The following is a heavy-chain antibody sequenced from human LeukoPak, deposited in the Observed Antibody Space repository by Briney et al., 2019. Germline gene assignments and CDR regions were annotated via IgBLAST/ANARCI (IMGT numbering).Heavy chain of an antibody. CDR3: ATYSTSWYRRVYYYYYMDV. J-gene: IGHJ6*03. V-gene: IGHV1-24*01. Sequence: ASVKVSCKVSGYSLTDLPMHWVRQAPGKGLEWMGGFDSQDGKTSYAQKFQGRVTMTEDTSTDTAYMELSSLTSEDTALYYCATYSTSWYRRVYYYYYMDVWGKGTTVTVSS. CDR2: FDSQDGKT. D-gene: IGHD6-13*01. CDR1: GYSLTDLP.